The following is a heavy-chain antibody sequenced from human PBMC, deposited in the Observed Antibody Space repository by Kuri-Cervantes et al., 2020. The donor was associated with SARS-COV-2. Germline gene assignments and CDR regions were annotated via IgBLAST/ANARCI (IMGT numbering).Heavy chain of an antibody. CDR2: IYYSGST. J-gene: IGHJ4*02. D-gene: IGHD3-10*01. CDR3: ARGKLLWFGSYYFDY. Sequence: SETLSLTCTVSGGSISSYYWSWIRQPPGKGLEWIGYIYYSGSTNYNPSLKSRVTISVDTSKNQFSLKLSSVTAADTAVYYCARGKLLWFGSYYFDYWGQGTLVTVSS. CDR1: GGSISSYY. V-gene: IGHV4-59*12.